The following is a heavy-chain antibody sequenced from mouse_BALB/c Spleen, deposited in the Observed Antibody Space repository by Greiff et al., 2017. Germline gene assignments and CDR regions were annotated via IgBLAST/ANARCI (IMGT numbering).Heavy chain of an antibody. V-gene: IGHV8-8*01. CDR2: IWWDDDK. Sequence: QVTLKVSGPGILQPSQTLSLTCSFSGFSLSTSGMGVGWIRQPSGKGLEWLAHIWWDDDKRYNPALKSRLTISKDTSSNQVFLKIASVDTADTATYYCARILYYYCSSLSYWYFDVWGAGTTVTVSS. D-gene: IGHD1-1*01. J-gene: IGHJ1*01. CDR3: ARILYYYCSSLSYWYFDV. CDR1: GFSLSTSGMG.